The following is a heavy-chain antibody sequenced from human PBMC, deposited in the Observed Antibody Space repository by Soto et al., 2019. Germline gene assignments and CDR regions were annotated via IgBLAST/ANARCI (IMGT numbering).Heavy chain of an antibody. J-gene: IGHJ4*02. D-gene: IGHD1-26*01. CDR3: ARWSFLDY. CDR2: ISGSDGKT. CDR1: GFSFSSYA. Sequence: EVQLLESGGGLVRPGGSLRLSCTASGFSFSSYALSWVRQAPGKGLAWVSTISGSDGKTYYADSVKGRFSISRDTSKTTLYLEMTSLRVEDTAVYYCARWSFLDYWGQGTRVTVS. V-gene: IGHV3-23*01.